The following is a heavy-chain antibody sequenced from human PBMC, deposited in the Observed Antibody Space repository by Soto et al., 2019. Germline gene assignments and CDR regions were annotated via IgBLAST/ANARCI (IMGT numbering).Heavy chain of an antibody. D-gene: IGHD3-10*01. CDR1: GGSISSYY. Sequence: QVQLQESGPGLVKPSETLSLTCTVSGGSISSYYWSWIRQPPGKGLEWIGYIYYSGSTNYNPSLKSRVTISVDTSKNQCSLKLSSLTAADTAVYYCARRYGSAFDIWGQGTMVTVSS. J-gene: IGHJ3*02. CDR3: ARRYGSAFDI. V-gene: IGHV4-59*01. CDR2: IYYSGST.